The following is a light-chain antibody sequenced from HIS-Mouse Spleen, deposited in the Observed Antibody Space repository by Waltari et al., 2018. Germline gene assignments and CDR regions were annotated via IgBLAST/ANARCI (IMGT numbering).Light chain of an antibody. J-gene: IGLJ2*01. CDR1: ALPKKY. Sequence: SYELTQPPSVSVSPGQTARITCSGDALPKKYAYWYQQKSGQAPVLVIDEDSKRPSGTPGRVSGSSSGTMATLTISGAQVEDEADYYCYSTDSSGNHRVFGGGTKL. CDR3: YSTDSSGNHRV. V-gene: IGLV3-10*01. CDR2: EDS.